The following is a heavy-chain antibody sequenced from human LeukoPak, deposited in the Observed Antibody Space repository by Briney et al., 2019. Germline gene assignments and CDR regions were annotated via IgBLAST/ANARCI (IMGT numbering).Heavy chain of an antibody. D-gene: IGHD2-21*01. V-gene: IGHV1-18*04. CDR1: GYTFTGYY. Sequence: ASVKVSCKASGYTFTGYYMHWVRQAPGQGLEWMGWISAYNGNTNYAQKLQGRVTMTTDTSTSTAYMELRSLRSDDTAVYYCARDFSPYCGGDCYYFDYWGQGTLVTVSS. CDR2: ISAYNGNT. CDR3: ARDFSPYCGGDCYYFDY. J-gene: IGHJ4*02.